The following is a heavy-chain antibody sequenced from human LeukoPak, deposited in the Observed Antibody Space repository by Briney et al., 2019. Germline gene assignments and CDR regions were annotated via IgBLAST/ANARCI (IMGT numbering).Heavy chain of an antibody. J-gene: IGHJ4*02. CDR2: ISYDGSNK. D-gene: IGHD1-26*01. CDR3: ARGVGAVVRGFDY. CDR1: GFTFSSYA. V-gene: IGHV3-30-3*01. Sequence: GGSLRLSCAASGFTFSSYAMHWVRQAPGKGLEWVAVISYDGSNKYYADSVKGRFTISRDNSKNTLYLQMNSLRAEDTAVYYCARGVGAVVRGFDYWGQGTLVTVSS.